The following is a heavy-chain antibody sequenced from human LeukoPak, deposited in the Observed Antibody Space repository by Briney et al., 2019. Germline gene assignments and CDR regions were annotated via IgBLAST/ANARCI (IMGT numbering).Heavy chain of an antibody. CDR1: GGTFSSYA. J-gene: IGHJ5*02. CDR3: AREGDYAPSHNWFDP. D-gene: IGHD4-17*01. V-gene: IGHV1-69*06. Sequence: GASVKVSCKVSGGTFSSYAISWVRQAPGQGLEWMGGIIPIFGTANYAQKFQGRVTITADKSTSTAYMELSSLRSEDTAVYYCAREGDYAPSHNWFDPWGQGTLVTVS. CDR2: IIPIFGTA.